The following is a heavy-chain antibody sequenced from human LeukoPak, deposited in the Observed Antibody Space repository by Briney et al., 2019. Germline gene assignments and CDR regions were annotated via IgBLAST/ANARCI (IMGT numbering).Heavy chain of an antibody. V-gene: IGHV4-38-2*02. CDR3: ARTEESYSSGSGPDDYYYYYYMDV. J-gene: IGHJ6*03. CDR1: GYSISSGYY. D-gene: IGHD6-19*01. Sequence: PSETLSLTCTVSGYSISSGYYWGWIRQPPGKGLEWIGSIYHSGSTYYNPSLKSRVTISVDTSKNQFSLKLSSVTAADTAVYYCARTEESYSSGSGPDDYYYYYYMDVWGKGTTVTVSS. CDR2: IYHSGST.